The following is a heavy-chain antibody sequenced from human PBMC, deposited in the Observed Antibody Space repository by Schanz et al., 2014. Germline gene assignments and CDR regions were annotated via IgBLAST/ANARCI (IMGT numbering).Heavy chain of an antibody. CDR1: GFTLSSYW. Sequence: EVQLVESGGGLVQPGGSLRLSCAAPGFTLSSYWMHWVRQVPGKGLVWVSRIKSDGSSTSYADSVKGRFTISSDNSKSTLYLQMSSLRAEDTAVYYCAKSQGSSFDSWGQGILVTVSS. CDR2: IKSDGSST. CDR3: AKSQGSSFDS. J-gene: IGHJ4*02. D-gene: IGHD6-13*01. V-gene: IGHV3-74*02.